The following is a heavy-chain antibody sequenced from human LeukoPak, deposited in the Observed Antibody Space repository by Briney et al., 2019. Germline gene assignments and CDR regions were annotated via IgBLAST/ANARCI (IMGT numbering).Heavy chain of an antibody. D-gene: IGHD4-17*01. CDR2: IRFDGSNK. CDR3: AKPYGDYAS. Sequence: GGSLRLSCAASGFTFSIYGMHWVRQAPGKGLEWVAYIRFDGSNKYYADSVKGRFTISRDNSKNTLYLQMNSLRAEGTAVYYCAKPYGDYASWGPGTLVTVSS. V-gene: IGHV3-30*02. CDR1: GFTFSIYG. J-gene: IGHJ5*02.